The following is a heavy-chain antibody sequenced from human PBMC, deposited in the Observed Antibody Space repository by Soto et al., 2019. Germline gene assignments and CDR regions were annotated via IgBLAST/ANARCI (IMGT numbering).Heavy chain of an antibody. J-gene: IGHJ4*02. CDR1: GDSISSDKW. CDR2: IHHSGRT. CDR3: ARGGDWQFDY. D-gene: IGHD2-21*02. V-gene: IGHV4-4*02. Sequence: QVQLQESGPGLVKPSGTLSLTCAVSGDSISSDKWWSWVRQPPGKGLGWIGEIHHSGRTNYNPTLXXRVTILVEKSKNQVSLELSSMTAADTAVYYCARGGDWQFDYWGQGTLVTVSS.